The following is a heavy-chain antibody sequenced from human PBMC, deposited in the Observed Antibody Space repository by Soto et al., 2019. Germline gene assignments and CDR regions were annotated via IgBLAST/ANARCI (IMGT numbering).Heavy chain of an antibody. CDR2: IYHSGGT. J-gene: IGHJ4*02. CDR3: PSRSYASSGLSES. Sequence: SETLSLTCAVSGYSISGGYYWGWIRQPPGKGLEWIGSIYHSGGTYYNPSLKSRVTISVDTSKNQFSLKLSSVTAADPAVYYWPSRSYASSGLSESRAQGPLVT. CDR1: GYSISGGYY. V-gene: IGHV4-38-2*01. D-gene: IGHD3-22*01.